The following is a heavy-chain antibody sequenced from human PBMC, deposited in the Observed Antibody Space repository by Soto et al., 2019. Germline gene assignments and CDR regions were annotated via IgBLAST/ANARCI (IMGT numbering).Heavy chain of an antibody. D-gene: IGHD2-8*01. V-gene: IGHV4-39*02. J-gene: IGHJ2*01. CDR1: GGSISSSSYY. CDR3: AREIMPLTNDWYFDL. CDR2: IYYSGST. Sequence: SETLSLTCTVSGGSISSSSYYWGWIRQPPGKGLEWIGSIYYSGSTYYNPSLKSRVTISVDTSKNQFSLRLSSVTAADTAVYYCAREIMPLTNDWYFDLRGRGTLVTVSS.